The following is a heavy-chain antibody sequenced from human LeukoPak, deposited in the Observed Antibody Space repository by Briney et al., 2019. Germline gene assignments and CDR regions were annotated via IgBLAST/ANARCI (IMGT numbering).Heavy chain of an antibody. CDR3: AREYRYGDPNFDY. D-gene: IGHD4-17*01. CDR1: GFTFSSYW. J-gene: IGHJ4*02. V-gene: IGHV3-7*01. Sequence: PGGSLRLSCAASGFTFSSYWMSWVRQAPGKGLEWVANIKQDGSEKYYVDSVKGRFTISRDNAKNSLYLQMNSLRAEDTAVYYCAREYRYGDPNFDYWGQGTLVTVSS. CDR2: IKQDGSEK.